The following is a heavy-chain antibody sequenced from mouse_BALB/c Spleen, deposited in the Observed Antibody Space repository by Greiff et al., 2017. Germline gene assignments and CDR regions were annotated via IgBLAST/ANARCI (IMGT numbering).Heavy chain of an antibody. CDR2: IWAGGST. V-gene: IGHV2-9*02. CDR3: ARDRRVYGSYAMDY. D-gene: IGHD2-2*01. CDR1: GFSLTSYG. Sequence: VQVVESGPGLVAPSQSLSITCTVSGFSLTSYGVHWVRQPPGKGLEWLGVIWAGGSTNYNSALMSRLSISKDNSKSQVFLKMNSLQTDDTAMYYCARDRRVYGSYAMDYWGQGTSVTVSS. J-gene: IGHJ4*01.